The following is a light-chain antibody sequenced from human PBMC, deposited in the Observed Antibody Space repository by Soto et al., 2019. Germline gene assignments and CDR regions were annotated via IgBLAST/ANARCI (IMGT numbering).Light chain of an antibody. Sequence: GARVPITCRASQSVSFWLAWYQQKPGKAPKLLIYKASTLESGVPSRFSGGGFGTEFTLTISSLQPDDYATYYCQQYQTFWTFGQGTKVDI. CDR1: QSVSFW. V-gene: IGKV1-5*03. J-gene: IGKJ1*01. CDR3: QQYQTFWT. CDR2: KAS.